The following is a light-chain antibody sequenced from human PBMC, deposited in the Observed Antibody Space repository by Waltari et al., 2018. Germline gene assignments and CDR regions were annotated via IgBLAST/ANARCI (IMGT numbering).Light chain of an antibody. V-gene: IGLV2-8*01. CDR2: EVS. CDR1: SSDVGRYNY. J-gene: IGLJ1*01. Sequence: QSALTQPPSASGSPGQSVTISCTGTSSDVGRYNYVSWYQHHPGEAPKLIISEVSKRPSGVPDRFSGSKSGNTASLTVSGLRPEDEADYYCSSFAGYNTPFVFGTGTKVTVL. CDR3: SSFAGYNTPFV.